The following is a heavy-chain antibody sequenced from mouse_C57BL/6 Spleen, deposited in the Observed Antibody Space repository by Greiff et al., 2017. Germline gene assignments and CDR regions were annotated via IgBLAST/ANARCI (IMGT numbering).Heavy chain of an antibody. CDR3: ARKGCYGTLYAMDY. V-gene: IGHV2-2*01. CDR1: GFSLTSYG. CDR2: IWSGGST. J-gene: IGHJ4*01. Sequence: QVHVKQSGPGLVQPSQSLSITCTVSGFSLTSYGVHWVRQSPGKGLEWLGVIWSGGSTDYNAALISRLSISKDNSKSQVFFKMNSLQADDTAIYYCARKGCYGTLYAMDYWGQGTSVTGSS. D-gene: IGHD1-1*01.